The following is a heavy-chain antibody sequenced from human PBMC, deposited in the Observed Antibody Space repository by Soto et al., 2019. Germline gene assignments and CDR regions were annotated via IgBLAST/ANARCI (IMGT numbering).Heavy chain of an antibody. D-gene: IGHD3-10*01. V-gene: IGHV3-64*07. CDR3: ARYGSGSAYDH. Sequence: EVQLVESGGGLVQPGGSLRLSCAASGFSFTTYAMHWVRQAPGKGLQYVAAISTDGGGTYYTDSVKGRFIISRDNSKSTLDLQMGSLRGEDMAVYYCARYGSGSAYDHWGQGALVTVSS. CDR1: GFSFTTYA. J-gene: IGHJ4*02. CDR2: ISTDGGGT.